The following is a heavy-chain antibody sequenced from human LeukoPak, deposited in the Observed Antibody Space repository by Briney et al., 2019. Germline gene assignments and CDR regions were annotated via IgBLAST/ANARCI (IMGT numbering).Heavy chain of an antibody. Sequence: ASVKVSCKASGYTFTGYYMHWVRQAPGQGLEWMGWINPNSGGTNYAQKFQGRVTMTRDTSISTAYMELSRLRSDDTAAYYCARDLPIIVVVPAAGDFDYWGQGTLVTVSS. CDR1: GYTFTGYY. CDR3: ARDLPIIVVVPAAGDFDY. V-gene: IGHV1-2*02. CDR2: INPNSGGT. J-gene: IGHJ4*02. D-gene: IGHD2-2*01.